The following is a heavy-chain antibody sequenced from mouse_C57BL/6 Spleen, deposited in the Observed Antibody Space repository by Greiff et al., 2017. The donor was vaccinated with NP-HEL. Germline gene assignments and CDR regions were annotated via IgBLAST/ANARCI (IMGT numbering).Heavy chain of an antibody. Sequence: VQLQQSGAELVRPGTSVKVSCKASGYAFTNYLIEWVKQRPGQGLEWIGVINPGSGGTNYNAKFKGKATLTADKSSSTAYMQLSSLTSEDSAVDFCASRCDGSSGYWYFDDWGTGTTVTVSS. CDR1: GYAFTNYL. D-gene: IGHD1-1*01. J-gene: IGHJ1*03. V-gene: IGHV1-54*01. CDR2: INPGSGGT. CDR3: ASRCDGSSGYWYFDD.